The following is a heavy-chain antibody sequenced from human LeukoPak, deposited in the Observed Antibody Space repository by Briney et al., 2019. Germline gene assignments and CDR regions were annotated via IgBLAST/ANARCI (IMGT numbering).Heavy chain of an antibody. D-gene: IGHD3-16*02. CDR1: GGSFSGYY. V-gene: IGHV4-34*01. CDR2: INHSGST. CDR3: ARKRWVIAPFDY. J-gene: IGHJ4*02. Sequence: PSETLSLTCAVYGGSFSGYYWSWIRQPPGKGLEWIGEINHSGSTNYNPSLKGRVTISVDTSKNQFSLKLSSVTAADTAVYYCARKRWVIAPFDYWGQGTLVTVSS.